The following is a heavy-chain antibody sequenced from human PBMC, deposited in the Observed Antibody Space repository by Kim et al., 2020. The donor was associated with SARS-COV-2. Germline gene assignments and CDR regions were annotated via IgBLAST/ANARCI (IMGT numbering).Heavy chain of an antibody. J-gene: IGHJ6*02. D-gene: IGHD2-2*01. V-gene: IGHV3-23*01. CDR1: GFTFSSYA. CDR3: AKDGPRGCTSASCSSPDV. Sequence: GGSLRLSCAASGFTFSSYAMNWVRQAPGKGLEWVSIISGSGGNTYYADSVKGRFTISRDNSRNTLYLQINSLRAEETAVYYCAKDGPRGCTSASCSSPDVWGQGTTVTVSS. CDR2: ISGSGGNT.